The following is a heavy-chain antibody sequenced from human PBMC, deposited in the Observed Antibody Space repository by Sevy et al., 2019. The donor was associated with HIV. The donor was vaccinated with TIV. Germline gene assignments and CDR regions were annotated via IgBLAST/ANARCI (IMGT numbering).Heavy chain of an antibody. CDR3: ARVRIAVAWDWYFDL. D-gene: IGHD6-19*01. J-gene: IGHJ2*01. CDR1: GFTFSSYA. V-gene: IGHV3-30-3*01. CDR2: ISYDGSNK. Sequence: GGSLRLSCAASGFTFSSYAMHWVRQAPGKGLEWVAVISYDGSNKYYADSVKGRFTISRDNSKSTLYLQMNSLRAEDTAVYYCARVRIAVAWDWYFDLWGRGTLVTVSS.